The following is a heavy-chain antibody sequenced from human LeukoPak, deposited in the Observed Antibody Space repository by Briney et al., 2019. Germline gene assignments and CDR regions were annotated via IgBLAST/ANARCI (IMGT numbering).Heavy chain of an antibody. Sequence: PGGSLRLSCAASGFTFDDYAMHWVRKAPGKGLEWVSGISWNSGSIGYADSVKGRFTISRDNAKNSLYLQMNSLRAEDTALYYCAKDSGIAVAGTREPFDYWGQGTLVTVSS. D-gene: IGHD6-19*01. CDR2: ISWNSGSI. V-gene: IGHV3-9*01. CDR1: GFTFDDYA. J-gene: IGHJ4*02. CDR3: AKDSGIAVAGTREPFDY.